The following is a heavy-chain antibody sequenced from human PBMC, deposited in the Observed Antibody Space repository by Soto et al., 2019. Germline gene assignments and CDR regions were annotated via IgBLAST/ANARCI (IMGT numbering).Heavy chain of an antibody. CDR2: LSPKSGGT. CDR3: ARPPGYISDWYYFDL. CDR1: GYSFINYY. D-gene: IGHD3-9*01. Sequence: QVQLVQSGAEVKKPGASVKISCEASGYSFINYYMHWVRQAPGQGFEWMGRLSPKSGGTNYAQKLQGRVRLTWDTSLNTAYMELSSLMSEDTAVYYCARPPGYISDWYYFDLWGQGTQVTVSS. J-gene: IGHJ4*02. V-gene: IGHV1-2*02.